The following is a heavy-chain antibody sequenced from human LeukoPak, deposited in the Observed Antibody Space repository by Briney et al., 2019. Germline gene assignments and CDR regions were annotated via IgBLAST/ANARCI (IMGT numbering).Heavy chain of an antibody. Sequence: SETLSLTCTVSGGSISSYYWSWIRQPPGKGLEWIGYIYYSGSTNYNPSLKSRVTISEDTSKNQFSLKLSSVTAADTAVYYCARQEYYYDSSGSLGAFDIWGQGTMVTVSS. V-gene: IGHV4-59*08. CDR2: IYYSGST. J-gene: IGHJ3*02. D-gene: IGHD3-22*01. CDR3: ARQEYYYDSSGSLGAFDI. CDR1: GGSISSYY.